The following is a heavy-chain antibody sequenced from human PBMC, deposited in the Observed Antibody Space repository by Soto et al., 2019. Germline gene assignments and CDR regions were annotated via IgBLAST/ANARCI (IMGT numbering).Heavy chain of an antibody. V-gene: IGHV1-58*01. Sequence: ASVKVSCKASGFTFTSSAVQWVRQARGQRLEWIGWIVVGSGNTNYAQKFQERVTITRDMSTSTAYMELSSLRSEDTAVYYCAAVGTGYSGSYAFDGWGQGTLVTVSS. J-gene: IGHJ4*02. CDR2: IVVGSGNT. D-gene: IGHD1-26*01. CDR3: AAVGTGYSGSYAFDG. CDR1: GFTFTSSA.